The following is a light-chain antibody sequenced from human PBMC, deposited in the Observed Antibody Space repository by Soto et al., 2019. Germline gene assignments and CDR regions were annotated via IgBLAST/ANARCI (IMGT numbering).Light chain of an antibody. CDR1: QSVATN. CDR2: GAS. J-gene: IGKJ1*01. V-gene: IGKV3-15*01. CDR3: QQYNNWPWT. Sequence: ILMTQSPATLSVSPGERATLSCRASQSVATNLAWYQQKPGQPPRLLIYGASTRATGIPARFSGSGSGTELTLTISSLQSVDFAVYSCQQYNNWPWTFGQGTKVDIK.